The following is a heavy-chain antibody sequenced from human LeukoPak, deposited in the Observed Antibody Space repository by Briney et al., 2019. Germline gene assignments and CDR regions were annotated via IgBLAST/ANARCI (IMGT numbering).Heavy chain of an antibody. V-gene: IGHV5-51*01. Sequence: HGESLKISCKGSGYSFASYWIGWVRQMPGKGLEWMGIIYPGDSDTRYSPSFQGQVTISADKSISTAYLQWSSLKASDTAMYYCASSAGSSSWTRYFQHWGQGTLVTVSS. J-gene: IGHJ1*01. D-gene: IGHD6-13*01. CDR1: GYSFASYW. CDR3: ASSAGSSSWTRYFQH. CDR2: IYPGDSDT.